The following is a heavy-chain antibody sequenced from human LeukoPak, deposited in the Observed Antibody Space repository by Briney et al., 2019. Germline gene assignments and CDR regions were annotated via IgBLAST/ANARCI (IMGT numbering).Heavy chain of an antibody. CDR3: AKVPPSPGWWYFDL. Sequence: GGSLRLSCAASGFTFSSYGMHWVRQAPGKGLEWVAIVWSDGTNKYYADSVKGRFTISRDNSKNTLYLQMNSLRAEDTAVYYCAKVPPSPGWWYFDLWGRGTLVTVSS. V-gene: IGHV3-33*06. CDR1: GFTFSSYG. J-gene: IGHJ2*01. CDR2: VWSDGTNK.